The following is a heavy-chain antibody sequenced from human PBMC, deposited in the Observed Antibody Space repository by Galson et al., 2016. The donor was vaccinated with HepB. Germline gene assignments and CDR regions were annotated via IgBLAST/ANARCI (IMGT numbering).Heavy chain of an antibody. CDR1: GLTFDEYA. V-gene: IGHV3-9*01. CDR3: ARIGAAAGRPGYYSYGVDV. J-gene: IGHJ6*02. Sequence: SLRLSCAASGLTFDEYAMHWVRQAPGKGLEWFSGISWNSARTGYADSVKGRFTISRDNSKNTLFLQMNSLRAEDTAVYYCARIGAAAGRPGYYSYGVDVWGQGTTVTISS. CDR2: ISWNSART. D-gene: IGHD6-13*01.